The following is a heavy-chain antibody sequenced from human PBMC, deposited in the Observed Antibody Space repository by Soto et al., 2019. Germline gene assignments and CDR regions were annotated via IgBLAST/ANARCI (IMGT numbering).Heavy chain of an antibody. CDR3: AKEPATPYGMDV. CDR2: ISGSGGST. D-gene: IGHD2-15*01. Sequence: EVQLLESGGGLVQPGGSLRLSCAASGFTISSYAMSWVRQAPGKRLAWVSAISGSGGSTYYADSVKGRFTISRDNSKNTLYLQMNSLSAEDTAVYYCAKEPATPYGMDVWGQGTTVTVSS. V-gene: IGHV3-23*01. CDR1: GFTISSYA. J-gene: IGHJ6*02.